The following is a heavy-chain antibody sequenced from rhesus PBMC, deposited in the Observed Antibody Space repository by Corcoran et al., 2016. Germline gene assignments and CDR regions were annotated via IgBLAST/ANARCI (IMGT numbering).Heavy chain of an antibody. J-gene: IGHJ4*01. CDR3: AKNTNFWTGYYFDY. V-gene: IGHV3S5*01. CDR2: INGGGGST. CDR1: GFTFSSYG. D-gene: IGHD3-3*01. Sequence: EVQLVESGGGLVQPGGSLRLSCAASGFTFSSYGMSWVGQAPGKGIEWVSAINGGGGSTYYAASVKGRFPISRDNSKNTHSLQMNSLRADDTAVYYCAKNTNFWTGYYFDYWGQVVLVTVSS.